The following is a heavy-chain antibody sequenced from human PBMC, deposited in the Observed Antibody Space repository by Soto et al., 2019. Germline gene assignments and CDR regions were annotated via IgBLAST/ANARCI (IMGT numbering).Heavy chain of an antibody. Sequence: QVQLVQSGAEVKKPGSSVKVSCKASGGTFSSYAISWVRQAPGQGLEWMGGIIPIFGTANYAQKFQGRVTITADESTSTAYMEVSRLRSEDTAVYYCARGYYDSSGYRHYYYGMDVWGQGTTVTVSS. D-gene: IGHD3-22*01. CDR3: ARGYYDSSGYRHYYYGMDV. CDR1: GGTFSSYA. J-gene: IGHJ6*02. CDR2: IIPIFGTA. V-gene: IGHV1-69*12.